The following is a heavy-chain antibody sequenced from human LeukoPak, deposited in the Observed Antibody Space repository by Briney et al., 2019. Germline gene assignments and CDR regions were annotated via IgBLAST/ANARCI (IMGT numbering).Heavy chain of an antibody. Sequence: SETLSLTCTVSGGSISSYYWSWIRQPPGKGLEWIGYISYSGSTNYNPSLKSRVTISIDTSKNQFSLKLRSVTAADTAIYYCARQGYDILTGYIGAFDIWGQGTMVTVSS. CDR2: ISYSGST. V-gene: IGHV4-59*08. J-gene: IGHJ3*02. CDR1: GGSISSYY. D-gene: IGHD3-9*01. CDR3: ARQGYDILTGYIGAFDI.